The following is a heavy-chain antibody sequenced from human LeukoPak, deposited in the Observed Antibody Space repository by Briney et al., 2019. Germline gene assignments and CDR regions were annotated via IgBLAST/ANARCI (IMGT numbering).Heavy chain of an antibody. D-gene: IGHD2-2*03. CDR2: ISAYNHNT. J-gene: IGHJ1*01. V-gene: IGHV1-18*01. CDR1: GYTFTSHD. CDR3: AKTGYCSSTSCFEYFPQ. Sequence: ASVKVSCKASGYTFTSHDITWVRQAPGQGLEWMGWISAYNHNTNYAQKFQGRVTMTTDTSTSTAYMELRSLRSDDTAVYYCAKTGYCSSTSCFEYFPQWGQGTLVTVSS.